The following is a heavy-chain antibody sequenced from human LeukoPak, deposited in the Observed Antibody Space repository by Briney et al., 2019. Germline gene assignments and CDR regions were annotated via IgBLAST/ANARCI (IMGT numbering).Heavy chain of an antibody. J-gene: IGHJ4*02. CDR2: ISSSGENT. CDR3: AQDRPNYYANNGHYYRLIGAS. Sequence: GGSLRLSCAASGFTFSTYAMNWVRQTPGKGLEWVSSISSSGENTFYADSVKGRFTISIDNANNRLYLPMDSLRAEDTAVSYFAQDRPNYYANNGHYYRLIGASGGQGPLATVP. CDR1: GFTFSTYA. D-gene: IGHD3-22*01. V-gene: IGHV3-23*01.